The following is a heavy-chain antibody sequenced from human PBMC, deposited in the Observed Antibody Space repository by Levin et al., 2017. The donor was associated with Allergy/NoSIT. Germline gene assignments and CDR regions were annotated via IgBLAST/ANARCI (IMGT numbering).Heavy chain of an antibody. J-gene: IGHJ3*02. CDR2: FRDTRYT. CDR3: ARFARPAGVYDSSYSFDI. D-gene: IGHD3-22*01. CDR1: GFTFSNYA. Sequence: GESLKISCAASGFTFSNYAMSWVRQAPGKGLEWVAGFRDTRYTNYADSVNGRFTISRDNSRNMFYLQMNSLRAEDTAVYYCARFARPAGVYDSSYSFDIWGQGTMVTVSS. V-gene: IGHV3-23*01.